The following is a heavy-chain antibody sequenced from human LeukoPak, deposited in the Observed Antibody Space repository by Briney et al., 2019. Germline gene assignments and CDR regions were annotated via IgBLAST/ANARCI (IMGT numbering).Heavy chain of an antibody. V-gene: IGHV4-30-4*01. D-gene: IGHD3-22*01. J-gene: IGHJ3*02. Sequence: PSETLSLTCTVSGGSISSGDYYWSWIRQPPGKGLEWIGCIYHSGSTYYNPSLKSRVTISVDTSKNQFSLKLSSVTAADTAVYYCARVEGTAYDSSGYFLGSAFDIWGQGTMVTVSS. CDR3: ARVEGTAYDSSGYFLGSAFDI. CDR1: GGSISSGDYY. CDR2: IYHSGST.